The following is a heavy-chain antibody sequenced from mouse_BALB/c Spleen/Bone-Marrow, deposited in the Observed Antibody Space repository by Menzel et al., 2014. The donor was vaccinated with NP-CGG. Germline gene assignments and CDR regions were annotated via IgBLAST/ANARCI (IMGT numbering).Heavy chain of an antibody. CDR1: GYTFTDYW. CDR3: ARIYGSSIYYAMDY. V-gene: IGHV1-63*02. Sequence: VQLQQSGTELVRPGTSVQISCKTSGYTFTDYWLGWVKQRLGHGLGGIGDIYPGGEKFKGKATLTADTSSSTAYMQLSSLTSEDSAVYFCARIYGSSIYYAMDYWGQGTSVTVSS. CDR2: IYPGG. D-gene: IGHD1-1*01. J-gene: IGHJ4*01.